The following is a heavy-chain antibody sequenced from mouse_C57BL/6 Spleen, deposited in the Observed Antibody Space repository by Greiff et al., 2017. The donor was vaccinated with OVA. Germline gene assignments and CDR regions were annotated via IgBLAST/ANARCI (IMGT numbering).Heavy chain of an antibody. D-gene: IGHD1-1*01. CDR3: ARLDYGSRKFDY. CDR1: GYTFTSYW. CDR2: INPSNGGT. V-gene: IGHV1-53*01. Sequence: QVQLQQPGTELVKPGASVKLSCKASGYTFTSYWMHWVKQRPGQGLEWVGNINPSNGGTNYNEKFKSKATLTVDKSSSTAYMQLSSLTSEDSAVYYCARLDYGSRKFDYWGQGTTLTVSS. J-gene: IGHJ2*01.